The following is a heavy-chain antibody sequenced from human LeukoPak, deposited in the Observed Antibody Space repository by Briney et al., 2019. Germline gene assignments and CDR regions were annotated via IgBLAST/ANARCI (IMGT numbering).Heavy chain of an antibody. CDR2: IYYGGST. CDR3: ASRRPTDTASDY. D-gene: IGHD5-18*01. CDR1: GGSISSYY. Sequence: SETLSLTCTVSGGSISSYYWSWIRQPPGKGLEWIGYIYYGGSTNYNPSLKSRVTISVDTSKNQFSLKLSSVTAADTALYICASRRPTDTASDYWSQGTLVT. J-gene: IGHJ4*02. V-gene: IGHV4-59*01.